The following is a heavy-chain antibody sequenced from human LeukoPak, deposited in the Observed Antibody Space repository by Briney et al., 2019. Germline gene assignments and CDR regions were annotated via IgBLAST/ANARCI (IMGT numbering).Heavy chain of an antibody. CDR1: GDSLNTYY. V-gene: IGHV4-4*07. Sequence: SETLSLTCTVSGDSLNTYYWDWIRQPAGKGLEWIGRIHHSGATNYNPSLKSRVTMSVDTSKNQFSLILRSVTAADTAAYYCARDKGVERLGGVYFDSWGQGTLVIVSS. CDR3: ARDKGVERLGGVYFDS. CDR2: IHHSGAT. D-gene: IGHD1-26*01. J-gene: IGHJ4*02.